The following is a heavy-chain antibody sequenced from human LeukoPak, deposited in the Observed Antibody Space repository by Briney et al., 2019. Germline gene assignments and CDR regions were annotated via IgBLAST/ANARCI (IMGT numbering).Heavy chain of an antibody. CDR2: ILPDGSQK. CDR1: DFTFDFYW. J-gene: IGHJ4*02. V-gene: IGHV3-7*01. Sequence: GGSLRLSCVASDFTFDFYWMTWVRQAPGKGLEWLANILPDGSQKYYVDSVKGRFTISRDNPKNSLYLQINNLRAEDTAIYYCGRLAHNAWYAIDFWGQGTLVTVSS. D-gene: IGHD2-2*01. CDR3: GRLAHNAWYAIDF.